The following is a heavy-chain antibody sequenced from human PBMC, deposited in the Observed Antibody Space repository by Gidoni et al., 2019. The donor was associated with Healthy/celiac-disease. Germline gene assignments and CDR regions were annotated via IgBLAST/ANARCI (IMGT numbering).Heavy chain of an antibody. Sequence: QVQLVGSGGGVVEPGRSLRLSCAASGFTFSSYGMHWVRQAPGKGLEWVAVIWYDGSNKYYADSVKGRFTISRDNSKNTLYLQMNSLRAEDTAVYYCARDGYGGNSLVFYYYYYGMDVWGQGTTVTVSS. V-gene: IGHV3-33*01. D-gene: IGHD2-21*02. J-gene: IGHJ6*02. CDR1: GFTFSSYG. CDR3: ARDGYGGNSLVFYYYYYGMDV. CDR2: IWYDGSNK.